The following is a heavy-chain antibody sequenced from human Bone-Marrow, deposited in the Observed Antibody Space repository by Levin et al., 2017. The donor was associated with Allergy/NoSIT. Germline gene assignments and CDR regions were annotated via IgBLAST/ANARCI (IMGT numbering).Heavy chain of an antibody. CDR3: ARSRGGGGVYFDY. D-gene: IGHD2-15*01. V-gene: IGHV1-8*01. J-gene: IGHJ4*02. CDR2: MNPNSGDT. CDR1: GYTFINYD. Sequence: ASVKVSCKASGYTFINYDINWVRQAIGQGLEWMGWMNPNSGDTGYTLKFQGRVTMTRDTSTSTAYLEVSSLTSEDTAVYYCARSRGGGGVYFDYWGQGTLVTVSS.